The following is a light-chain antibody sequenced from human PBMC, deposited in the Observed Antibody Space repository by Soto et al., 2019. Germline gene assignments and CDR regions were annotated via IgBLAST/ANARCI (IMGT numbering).Light chain of an antibody. Sequence: SYELTQPPSVSVSPGQTASITCSGDKLGDRYACWYQQKPGQSPVLVIYQDTKRPSGIPERFSGSNSGNTAALTISGTQAMDEADYYCPAWDRNPVVFGGGTKLTVL. V-gene: IGLV3-1*01. CDR2: QDT. J-gene: IGLJ2*01. CDR1: KLGDRY. CDR3: PAWDRNPVV.